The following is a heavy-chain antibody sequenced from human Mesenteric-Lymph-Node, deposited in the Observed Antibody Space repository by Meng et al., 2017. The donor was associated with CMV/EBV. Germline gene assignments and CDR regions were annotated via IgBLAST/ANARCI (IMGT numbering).Heavy chain of an antibody. D-gene: IGHD6-19*01. V-gene: IGHV4-39*01. CDR3: ARLAYSSGWYKGVFDY. Sequence: GAISRSSDYWGWIRQPPGKGLEWIGTIYYSGSTYYNPSLKSRVTISVDTSKNQISLKLSSVTAADTAVYYCARLAYSSGWYKGVFDYWGQGTLVTVSS. J-gene: IGHJ4*02. CDR1: GAISRSSDY. CDR2: IYYSGST.